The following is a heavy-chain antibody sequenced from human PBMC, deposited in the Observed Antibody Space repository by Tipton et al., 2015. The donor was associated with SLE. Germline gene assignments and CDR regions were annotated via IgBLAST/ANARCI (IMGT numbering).Heavy chain of an antibody. D-gene: IGHD2-2*01. J-gene: IGHJ5*02. CDR1: GDSITSDIYY. V-gene: IGHV4-39*07. Sequence: TLSLTCFVSGDSITSDIYYWGWISQPPGKGLEWIGSVYDSGTTYYNPSLESRVTISLDTSKNQFSLKLNSVTAADTAVYYCARSTDQNWFDPWGQGTLVTVSS. CDR3: ARSTDQNWFDP. CDR2: VYDSGTT.